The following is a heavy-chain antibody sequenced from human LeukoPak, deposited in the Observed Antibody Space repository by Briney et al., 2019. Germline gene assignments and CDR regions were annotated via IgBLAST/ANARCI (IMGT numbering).Heavy chain of an antibody. CDR1: GFMLSGSA. CDR2: INDAGSHI. CDR3: ARVPPDIVVVVAATGYYGMDV. D-gene: IGHD2-15*01. V-gene: IGHV3-21*01. J-gene: IGHJ6*02. Sequence: GGSLRLSCAASGFMLSGSAVNWVRQAPGKGLEWVSSINDAGSHIYYTDSVKGRFTISRDNAKNSLYLQMNSLRAEDSALYYCARVPPDIVVVVAATGYYGMDVWGQGTAVTVSS.